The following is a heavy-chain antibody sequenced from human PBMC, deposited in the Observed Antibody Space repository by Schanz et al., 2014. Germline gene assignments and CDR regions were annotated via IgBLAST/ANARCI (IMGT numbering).Heavy chain of an antibody. V-gene: IGHV3-30*03. CDR3: AREVGGSFGQHY. CDR2: ISYDGNEK. J-gene: IGHJ4*02. D-gene: IGHD1-26*01. CDR1: GFAFSDYG. Sequence: LVESGGGVVQPGKSLRLSCAASGFAFSDYGMHWVRQAPGKGLEWVAFISYDGNEKHYPDSVKGRFTISRDNAKNLMYLHLNSLRAEDTAVYYCAREVGGSFGQHYWGQGALVTVSS.